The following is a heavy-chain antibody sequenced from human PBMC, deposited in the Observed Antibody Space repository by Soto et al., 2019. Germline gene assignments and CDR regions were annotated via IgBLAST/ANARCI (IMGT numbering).Heavy chain of an antibody. Sequence: SETLSLTCTVSGGSISSYYWSWIRQPPGKGLEWIGYIYYSGSTNYNPSLKSRVTISVDTSKNQFSLKLSSVTSADTAVYYCARDTKQQLVLAFDIWGQGTMVTVSS. J-gene: IGHJ3*02. CDR2: IYYSGST. D-gene: IGHD6-13*01. V-gene: IGHV4-59*01. CDR1: GGSISSYY. CDR3: ARDTKQQLVLAFDI.